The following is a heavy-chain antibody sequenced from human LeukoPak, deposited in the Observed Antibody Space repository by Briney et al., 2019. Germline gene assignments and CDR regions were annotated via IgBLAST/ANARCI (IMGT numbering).Heavy chain of an antibody. J-gene: IGHJ4*02. CDR2: INPNSGGT. D-gene: IGHD2-8*01. Sequence: ASVKVSCKASGYTFTGYYMHWVRRAPGQGLEWMGWINPNSGGTNYAQKFQGRVTMTRDTSISTAYMELSRLRSDDTAVYYCARALYCTNGVCYTGFDYWGQGTLVTVSS. CDR1: GYTFTGYY. CDR3: ARALYCTNGVCYTGFDY. V-gene: IGHV1-2*02.